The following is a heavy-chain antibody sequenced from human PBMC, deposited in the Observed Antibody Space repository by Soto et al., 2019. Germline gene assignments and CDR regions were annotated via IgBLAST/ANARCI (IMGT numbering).Heavy chain of an antibody. J-gene: IGHJ6*02. CDR1: GGTFSSYA. Sequence: QVQLVQSGAEVKKPGSSVKVSCKASGGTFSSYAISWVRQAPGQGLEWPGGIIPIFGTANYAQKFQGRVTITADKSTSTAYMEMSRLRSEDTAVYYCARKYCSSTSCYGYYYYYGMDVWGQGTTVTVSS. CDR3: ARKYCSSTSCYGYYYYYGMDV. V-gene: IGHV1-69*06. CDR2: IIPIFGTA. D-gene: IGHD2-2*01.